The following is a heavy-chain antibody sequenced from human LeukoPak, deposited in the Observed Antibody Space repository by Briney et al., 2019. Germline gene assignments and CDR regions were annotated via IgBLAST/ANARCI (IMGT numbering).Heavy chain of an antibody. J-gene: IGHJ1*01. CDR2: IHPNSGGT. Sequence: ASVNVSCKASGYTFTDYYLHWVRQAPGEGLEWMGWIHPNSGGTNYAQKLQGRVAMTRDTSISTAYMELSSLRSDDTAVYYCARLAAVPGWGQGTLVTVSS. CDR3: ARLAAVPG. D-gene: IGHD6-19*01. CDR1: GYTFTDYY. V-gene: IGHV1-2*02.